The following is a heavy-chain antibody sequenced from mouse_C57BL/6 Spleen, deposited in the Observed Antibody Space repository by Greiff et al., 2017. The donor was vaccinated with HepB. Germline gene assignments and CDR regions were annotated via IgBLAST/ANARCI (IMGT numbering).Heavy chain of an antibody. D-gene: IGHD1-1*01. CDR3: ARYHYYGSYYAMDY. V-gene: IGHV1-69*01. CDR1: GYTFTSYW. Sequence: QVHVKQPGAELVMPGASVKLSCKASGYTFTSYWMHWVKQRPGQGLEWIGEIDPSDSYTNYNQKFKGKSTLTVDKSSSTAYMQLSSLTSEDSAVYYCARYHYYGSYYAMDYWGQGTSVTVSS. J-gene: IGHJ4*01. CDR2: IDPSDSYT.